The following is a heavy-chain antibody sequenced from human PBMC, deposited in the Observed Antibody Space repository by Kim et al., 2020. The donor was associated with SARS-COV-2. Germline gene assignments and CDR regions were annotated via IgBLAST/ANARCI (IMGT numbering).Heavy chain of an antibody. CDR3: AKVGAADYYDSSGSAY. Sequence: GGSLRLSCAASGFTFDDYAMHWVRQAPGKGLEWVSGIRWNSGSIGYADSVKGRFTISRDNAKNSLYLQMNSLRAEDTALYYCAKVGAADYYDSSGSAYWGQGTLVTVSS. CDR2: IRWNSGSI. V-gene: IGHV3-9*01. CDR1: GFTFDDYA. J-gene: IGHJ4*02. D-gene: IGHD3-22*01.